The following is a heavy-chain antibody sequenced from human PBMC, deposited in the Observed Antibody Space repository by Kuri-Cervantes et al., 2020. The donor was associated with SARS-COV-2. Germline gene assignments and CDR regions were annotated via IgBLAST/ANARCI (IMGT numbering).Heavy chain of an antibody. V-gene: IGHV4-39*01. D-gene: IGHD6-13*01. CDR2: IYHSGST. Sequence: SETLSLTCTVSGGSIGSDSFFWVWIRQPPGKGLEWIGSIYHSGSTYYNPSLKSRVTISVDRSKNQFSLKLSSVTAADTAVYYCARLEIPLVAAAYAYWGQGTLVTVSS. CDR3: ARLEIPLVAAAYAY. CDR1: GGSIGSDSFF. J-gene: IGHJ4*02.